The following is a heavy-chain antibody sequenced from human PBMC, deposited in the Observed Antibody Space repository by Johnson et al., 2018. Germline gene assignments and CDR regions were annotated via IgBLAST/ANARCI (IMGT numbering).Heavy chain of an antibody. V-gene: IGHV3-30-3*01. Sequence: QVQLVESGGGVVQXGRSLRLXCAASGFTFSSYAMHWVRQAPGKGLEWVAVISYDGSNKYYADSGKGRFTISRDNSKNTLYLQMNSRRAEDPAVYYCARVGYGDYEGYMDVWGKGTTVTVSS. D-gene: IGHD4-17*01. CDR2: ISYDGSNK. CDR1: GFTFSSYA. J-gene: IGHJ6*03. CDR3: ARVGYGDYEGYMDV.